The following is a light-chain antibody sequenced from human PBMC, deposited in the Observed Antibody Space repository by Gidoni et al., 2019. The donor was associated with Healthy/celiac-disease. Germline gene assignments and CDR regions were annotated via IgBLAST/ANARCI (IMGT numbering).Light chain of an antibody. J-gene: IGKJ2*01. CDR2: DAS. Sequence: EIVLTQSPATLSLSPGERATLSCRASQSVSSYLAWYQQKPGQAPRLLIYDASNRATGIPARFSGSWSVTDFTLTISSLEPEDFAVYYCQQRSNWPLYTFGQGTKLEIK. CDR3: QQRSNWPLYT. V-gene: IGKV3-11*01. CDR1: QSVSSY.